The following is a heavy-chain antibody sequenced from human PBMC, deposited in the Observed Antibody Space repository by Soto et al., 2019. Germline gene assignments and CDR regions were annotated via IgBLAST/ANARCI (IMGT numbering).Heavy chain of an antibody. CDR1: GFTFSNYW. J-gene: IGHJ4*02. Sequence: VGSLRLSCAASGFTFSNYWMHWVRQAPGKGLVWVSRLNSDGRSTSYADSVKGRFTISRDNAKNTLFLQMNSLRVEDTAVYYCARETSSWSFDSWGQRTLVTVSS. CDR3: ARETSSWSFDS. D-gene: IGHD6-13*01. V-gene: IGHV3-74*01. CDR2: LNSDGRST.